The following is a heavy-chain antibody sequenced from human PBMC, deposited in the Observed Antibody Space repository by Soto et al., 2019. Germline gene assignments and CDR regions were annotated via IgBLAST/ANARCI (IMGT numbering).Heavy chain of an antibody. CDR3: AKDFRGVLWFGELRFDY. CDR2: ISGSGGST. Sequence: PGGSLRLSCAASGFTFSSYAMSWVRQAPGKGLERVSAISGSGGSTYYADSVKGRFTISRDNSKNTLYLQMNSLRAEDTAVYYCAKDFRGVLWFGELRFDYWGQGTLVTVSS. J-gene: IGHJ4*02. D-gene: IGHD3-10*01. CDR1: GFTFSSYA. V-gene: IGHV3-23*01.